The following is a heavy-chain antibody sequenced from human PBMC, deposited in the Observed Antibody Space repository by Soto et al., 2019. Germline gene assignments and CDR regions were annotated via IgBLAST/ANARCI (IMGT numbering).Heavy chain of an antibody. CDR1: GFTFSSYG. CDR2: ISYDGSNK. D-gene: IGHD6-13*01. Sequence: QVQLVESGGGVVQPGRSLRLSCAASGFTFSSYGMHWVRQAPGKGLEWVAVISYDGSNKYYADSVKGRFTISRDNSKNTLYPQMNSLRAEDTAVYYCAKDYRMEAIAAAGTSKSGCYFDYWGQGTLVTVSS. CDR3: AKDYRMEAIAAAGTSKSGCYFDY. J-gene: IGHJ4*02. V-gene: IGHV3-30*18.